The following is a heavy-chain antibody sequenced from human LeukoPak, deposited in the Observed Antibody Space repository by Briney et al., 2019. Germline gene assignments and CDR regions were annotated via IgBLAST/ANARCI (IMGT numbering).Heavy chain of an antibody. D-gene: IGHD1-26*01. V-gene: IGHV4-34*01. CDR2: INHSGST. J-gene: IGHJ3*02. CDR3: ARYIVSYPHDAFDI. CDR1: GGSFSGYY. Sequence: PSETLSLTCAVYGGSFSGYYWSWIRQPPGKGLEWIGEINHSGSTNYNPSLKSRVTISVDTSKNQFFLKLSSVTAADTAFYYCARYIVSYPHDAFDIWGQGTMVTVSS.